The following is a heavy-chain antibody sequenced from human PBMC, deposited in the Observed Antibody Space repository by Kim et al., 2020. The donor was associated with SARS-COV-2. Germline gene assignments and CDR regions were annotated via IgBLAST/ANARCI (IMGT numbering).Heavy chain of an antibody. CDR2: ISSNGGST. CDR3: VKSPDSSGWRHFDY. Sequence: GGSLRLSCSASGFTFSSYAMHWVRQAPGKGLEYVSAISSNGGSTYYADSVKGRFTISRDNSKNTLYLQMSSLRAEDTAVYYCVKSPDSSGWRHFDYWGQGTLVTVSS. J-gene: IGHJ4*02. V-gene: IGHV3-64D*09. D-gene: IGHD6-19*01. CDR1: GFTFSSYA.